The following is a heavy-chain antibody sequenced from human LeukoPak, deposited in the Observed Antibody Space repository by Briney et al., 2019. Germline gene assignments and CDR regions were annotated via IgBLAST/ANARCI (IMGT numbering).Heavy chain of an antibody. D-gene: IGHD3-22*01. CDR3: ARIPSDYDSSGYYYFDY. CDR1: GFTFSSYE. V-gene: IGHV3-48*03. J-gene: IGHJ4*02. CDR2: ISSSGSTI. Sequence: PGGSLRLSCAASGFTFSSYEMNWVRQAPGKGLEWVSYISSSGSTIYYADSVKGRFTISRDNAKNSLYLQMNSLRAEDTAVYYCARIPSDYDSSGYYYFDYWGQGTLVTVSS.